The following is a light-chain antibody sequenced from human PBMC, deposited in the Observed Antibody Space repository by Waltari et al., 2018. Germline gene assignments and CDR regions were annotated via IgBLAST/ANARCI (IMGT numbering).Light chain of an antibody. V-gene: IGLV4-69*01. CDR3: ETGGHGTWV. J-gene: IGLJ3*02. CDR1: SGHSSNI. Sequence: QLVLTQSPSASASLGASVQLTCTLSSGHSSNIIAWLQQQPGKGPRYLMKVNSDGSHRKGDEIPDRFSGSSAGAGRYLTISSLQSEDEADYYCETGGHGTWVFGGGTKLTVL. CDR2: VNSDGSH.